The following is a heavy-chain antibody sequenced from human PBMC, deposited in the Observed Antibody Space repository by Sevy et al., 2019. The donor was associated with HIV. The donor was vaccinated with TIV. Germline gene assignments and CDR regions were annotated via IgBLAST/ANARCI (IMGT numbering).Heavy chain of an antibody. V-gene: IGHV3-9*01. CDR3: AKALHLEWLPPSPARSDAFDI. CDR1: GFTFDDYA. CDR2: ISWNSGSI. Sequence: GGSLRLSCAASGFTFDDYAMHWVRQAPGKGLEWVSGISWNSGSIGYADSVKGRFTISRDNAKNSLYLQMNSLRAEDTALYYCAKALHLEWLPPSPARSDAFDIWGQGTMVTVSS. J-gene: IGHJ3*02. D-gene: IGHD3-3*01.